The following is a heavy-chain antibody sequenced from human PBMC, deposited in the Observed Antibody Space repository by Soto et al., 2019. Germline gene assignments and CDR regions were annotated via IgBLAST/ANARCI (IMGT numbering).Heavy chain of an antibody. Sequence: GGSLRLSCAASGFTFSSYAMSWVRQAPGKGLEWVSAISGSGGSTYYADSVKGRFTISRDNSKNTVYLQMNSLRAEDTALYYCVRQFYNVLTGYHEAVDYWGQGTQVTVSS. D-gene: IGHD3-9*01. CDR3: VRQFYNVLTGYHEAVDY. V-gene: IGHV3-23*01. CDR1: GFTFSSYA. J-gene: IGHJ4*02. CDR2: ISGSGGST.